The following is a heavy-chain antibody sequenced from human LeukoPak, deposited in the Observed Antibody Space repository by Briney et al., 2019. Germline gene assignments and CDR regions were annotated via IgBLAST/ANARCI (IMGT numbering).Heavy chain of an antibody. V-gene: IGHV3-30-3*01. J-gene: IGHJ4*02. D-gene: IGHD5-18*01. CDR3: AREAEGIQLWLTLHRQFDY. CDR2: ISYDGSNK. CDR1: GFTFSSYA. Sequence: GRSLRLSCAASGFTFSSYAMHWVRQAPGKGLEWVAVISYDGSNKYYADSVKGRFTISRDNSKNTLYLQMNSLRAEDTAVYYCAREAEGIQLWLTLHRQFDYWGQGTLVTVSS.